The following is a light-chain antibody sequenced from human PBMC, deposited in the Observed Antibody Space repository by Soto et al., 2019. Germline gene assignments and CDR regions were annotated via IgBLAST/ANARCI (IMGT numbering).Light chain of an antibody. CDR3: QQGHSCPIT. J-gene: IGKJ4*01. CDR1: QGISGR. V-gene: IGKV1-12*01. CDR2: ETS. Sequence: DIQMTQSPSSVSASVGDRVTITCRASQGISGRLAWYQQTPGKAPRLLIYETSTLQTGVPSRFSGSGSGKEFTLAISSLQTEDFAIYYCQQGHSCPITVGGVTKVEI.